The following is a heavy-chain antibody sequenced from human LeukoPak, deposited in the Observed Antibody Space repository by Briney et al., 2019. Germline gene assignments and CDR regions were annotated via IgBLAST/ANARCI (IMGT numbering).Heavy chain of an antibody. CDR1: GITFSSYA. CDR2: ISGSGDNT. V-gene: IGHV3-23*01. Sequence: HPGGSLRLSCAASGITFSSYAMSWVRQAPGKGLEWVSAISGSGDNTYYADSVKGRFTISRDNSKNTLYLQMNSLRGEDTAVFYCARPQGYFAANFDYWGQGTLVTVSS. D-gene: IGHD3-22*01. J-gene: IGHJ4*02. CDR3: ARPQGYFAANFDY.